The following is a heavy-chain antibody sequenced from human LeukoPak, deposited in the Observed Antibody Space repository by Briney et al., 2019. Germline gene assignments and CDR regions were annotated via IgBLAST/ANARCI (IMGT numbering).Heavy chain of an antibody. D-gene: IGHD3-22*01. CDR3: ATRSGNYDYFDC. V-gene: IGHV3-23*01. CDR2: ISGSGGST. J-gene: IGHJ4*02. CDR1: GFTFSGYA. Sequence: GGSLRLSCAASGFTFSGYAMSWVRQAPGKGLEWVSAISGSGGSTYYADSVKGRFTISRDNSKKTLYLQMNSVRVEDTAIYYCATRSGNYDYFDCWGQGTLVSVSS.